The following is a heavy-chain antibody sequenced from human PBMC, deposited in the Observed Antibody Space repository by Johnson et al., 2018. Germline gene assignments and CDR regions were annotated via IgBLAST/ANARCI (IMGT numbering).Heavy chain of an antibody. V-gene: IGHV3-30*03. J-gene: IGHJ5*02. CDR2: ISYDGRNK. D-gene: IGHD2-15*01. CDR3: ARGGVVDWFDP. CDR1: GFTFNNFG. Sequence: QVQLVQSGGGLVQPGGSLRLSCGASGFTFNNFGMHWVRQAPGKGLEWVADISYDGRNKHYAESVKGRFAISRDNSKNTMYVQMDSLRVEDTAVYYCARGGVVDWFDPRGQGTLVTVSS.